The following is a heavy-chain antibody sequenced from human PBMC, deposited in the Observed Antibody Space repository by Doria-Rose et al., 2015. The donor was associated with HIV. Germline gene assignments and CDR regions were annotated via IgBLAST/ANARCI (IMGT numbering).Heavy chain of an antibody. J-gene: IGHJ5*02. CDR3: AKDRVRVVQAATTLDL. CDR2: INVDNGIT. Sequence: QVQLVQSGAEVKKPGASVRVSCKASGYTFTRYAMHWVRQAPGQRPEWMGWINVDNGITDYSQKFQGRLTITRDTSASTAYMELSSLTSDDTAVYYCAKDRVRVVQAATTLDLWGQGTLVTVSS. V-gene: IGHV1-3*01. CDR1: GYTFTRYA. D-gene: IGHD2-2*01.